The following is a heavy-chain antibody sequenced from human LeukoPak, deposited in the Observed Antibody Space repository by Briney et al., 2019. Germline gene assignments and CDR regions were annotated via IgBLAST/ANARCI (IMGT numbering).Heavy chain of an antibody. V-gene: IGHV3-11*01. CDR2: IGTRSNPI. Sequence: EGSLRLSCAASGFTLCDFYISWIRQAPGKGLEWISYIGTRSNPIYYADSVKGRFTISMDDAKNSLYLQMNSLRDEDTAVYFCAREGRGSGRDLHYRVQAILVTVSS. CDR3: AREGRGSGRDLHY. CDR1: GFTLCDFY. D-gene: IGHD1-26*01. J-gene: IGHJ4*02.